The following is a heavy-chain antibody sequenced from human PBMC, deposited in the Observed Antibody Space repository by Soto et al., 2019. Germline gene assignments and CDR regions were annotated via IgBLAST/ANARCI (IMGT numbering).Heavy chain of an antibody. CDR1: GFSFSTTGEG. Sequence: QITLKESGPTLVKPTETLTLTCAFSGFSFSTTGEGVSWISQPPGKALEWLALIYWDDDTRYNPSLQRRLTITKDTSKNQVVLRMTNMDPVDTATYYWAHRIMARSPGDVWGQGPTVTVSS. CDR3: AHRIMARSPGDV. V-gene: IGHV2-5*02. J-gene: IGHJ6*02. CDR2: IYWDDDT.